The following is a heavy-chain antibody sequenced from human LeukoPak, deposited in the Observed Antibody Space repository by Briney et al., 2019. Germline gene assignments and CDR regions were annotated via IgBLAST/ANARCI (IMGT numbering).Heavy chain of an antibody. V-gene: IGHV3-7*01. D-gene: IGHD4-17*01. CDR2: IKQDGREK. Sequence: PGGSLRLSCAASGFTFSSYWMSWVRQAAGKGLEWVANIKQDGREKYHVASVKGRFTISRDNAKNSLYLQMNSLRAEDTAVYYCARGHGDYDYWGQGTLVTVSS. J-gene: IGHJ4*02. CDR3: ARGHGDYDY. CDR1: GFTFSSYW.